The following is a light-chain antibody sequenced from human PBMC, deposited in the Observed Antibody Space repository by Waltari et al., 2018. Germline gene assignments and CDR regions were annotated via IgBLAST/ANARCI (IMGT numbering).Light chain of an antibody. V-gene: IGLV2-14*03. CDR1: SSDVGGYNS. Sequence: QSALTQPASVSGSPGQSIHISCTGTSSDVGGYNSVSWYQQHPGKAPKLMIYDVSNRPSGVSNRVSGSKSGNTASLTISGLQAEDEADYYCSSYTSSSSPYVFGTGTKVTVL. CDR3: SSYTSSSSPYV. CDR2: DVS. J-gene: IGLJ1*01.